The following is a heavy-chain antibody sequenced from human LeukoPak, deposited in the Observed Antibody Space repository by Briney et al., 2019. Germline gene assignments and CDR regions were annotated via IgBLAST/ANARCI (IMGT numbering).Heavy chain of an antibody. V-gene: IGHV3-53*01. CDR3: AATSVAYCSGGSCPEEH. CDR1: GFSVTGNY. J-gene: IGHJ4*02. D-gene: IGHD2-15*01. CDR2: FYGGGAT. Sequence: GGSLRLSCTASGFSVTGNYMSWVGQAPGKGLEWVSVFYGGGATYHVDSVKGRFTFSRDSSTNTLYLEMNNLRADDTAVYYCAATSVAYCSGGSCPEEHWGPGTLVTVSS.